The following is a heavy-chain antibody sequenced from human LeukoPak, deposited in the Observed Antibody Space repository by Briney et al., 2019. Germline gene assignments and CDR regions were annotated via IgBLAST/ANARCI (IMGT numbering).Heavy chain of an antibody. D-gene: IGHD6-13*01. J-gene: IGHJ4*02. V-gene: IGHV3-30*04. CDR2: ISYDGSNK. CDR3: ARDRSQIPGYSSSSYY. CDR1: GFTFSSYA. Sequence: PGGSLRLSCAASGFTFSSYAMHWVRQAPGKGLEWVAVISYDGSNKYYADSVKGRFTISRDNSKNRLYLQMNSLRAEDTAVYYCARDRSQIPGYSSSSYYWGQGTLVTVSS.